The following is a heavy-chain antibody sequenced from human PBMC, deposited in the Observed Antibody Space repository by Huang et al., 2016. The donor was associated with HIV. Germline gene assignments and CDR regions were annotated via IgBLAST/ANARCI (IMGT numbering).Heavy chain of an antibody. V-gene: IGHV3-74*01. CDR1: GFTFSSYW. J-gene: IGHJ4*02. D-gene: IGHD3-22*01. CDR3: VRDPRIQSWLNYFDY. Sequence: EVQLVESGGGLVQPGGSLRLSCAASGFTFSSYWMHWVRQAPGKGLVWGSRINRDGRSSGYADAVKGRFTISRDNAKNTLYLQMNSLRAEDTAVYYCVRDPRIQSWLNYFDYWGQGTLVSVSS. CDR2: INRDGRSS.